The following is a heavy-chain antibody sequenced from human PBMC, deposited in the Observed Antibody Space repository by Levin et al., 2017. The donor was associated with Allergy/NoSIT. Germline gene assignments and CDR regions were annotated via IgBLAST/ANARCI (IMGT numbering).Heavy chain of an antibody. CDR3: ARDYCTGGTCYSN. Sequence: GGSLRLSCAASGFTLSDHYMDWVRQAPGKGLEWVGRSRNKANSYSTEYAASVNGRFTISRDDSKNSLYLQMNSLKTEDTAVYYCARDYCTGGTCYSNWGQGTLVTVSS. CDR1: GFTLSDHY. D-gene: IGHD2-15*01. CDR2: SRNKANSYST. V-gene: IGHV3-72*01. J-gene: IGHJ4*02.